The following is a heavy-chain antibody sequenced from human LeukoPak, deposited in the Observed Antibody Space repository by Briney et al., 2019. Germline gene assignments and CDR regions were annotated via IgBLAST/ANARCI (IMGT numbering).Heavy chain of an antibody. V-gene: IGHV3-48*02. CDR3: ARGTEVVPAAPGY. Sequence: GGSLRLSCSGYGFTFCSYSREWVRPAPGQGLEGVSYISSSSRTLSYADSVRGRFTISRYKAKNSLYLQMKSFGDEAMDVCESARGTEVVPAAPGYWGQGTLVTVSS. CDR1: GFTFCSYS. J-gene: IGHJ4*02. D-gene: IGHD2-2*01. CDR2: ISSSSRTL.